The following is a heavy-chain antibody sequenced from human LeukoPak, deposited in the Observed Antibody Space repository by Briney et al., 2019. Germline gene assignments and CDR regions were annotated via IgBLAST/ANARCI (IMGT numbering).Heavy chain of an antibody. D-gene: IGHD2-2*01. CDR1: GFTFSDYY. CDR2: IRSSSSSYT. CDR3: ARDVVAAANEFDY. Sequence: GGSLRLSCAASGFTFSDYYMSWIRQAPGKGLEWVSYIRSSSSSYTNYADSVKGRFTISRDNAKNSLYLQMNSLRAEDTAVYYCARDVVAAANEFDYWGQGTLVTVSS. J-gene: IGHJ4*02. V-gene: IGHV3-11*06.